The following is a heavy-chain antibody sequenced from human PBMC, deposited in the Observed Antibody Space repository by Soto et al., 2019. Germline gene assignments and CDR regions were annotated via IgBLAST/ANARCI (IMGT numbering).Heavy chain of an antibody. CDR3: ARARITGTTASYYYYYMDV. CDR1: GFTFSSYS. CDR2: ISSSSSYI. J-gene: IGHJ6*03. D-gene: IGHD1-7*01. Sequence: EVQLVESGGGLVKPGGSLRLSCAASGFTFSSYSMNWVRQAPGKGLEWVSSISSSSSYIYYADSVKGRFTISRDNAKKSQYLQINSLRAEDTAVYYCARARITGTTASYYYYYMDVWGKGTTVTVSS. V-gene: IGHV3-21*01.